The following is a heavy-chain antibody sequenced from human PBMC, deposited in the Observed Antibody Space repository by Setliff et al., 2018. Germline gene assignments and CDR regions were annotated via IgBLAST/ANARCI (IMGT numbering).Heavy chain of an antibody. CDR1: GYSFANSW. Sequence: LGESLKISCKGSGYSFANSWIAWVRQMPGKGLEWMGVIYAGDSDTRYRPSFQGQVTISVDKSISTAYLQWSSLKASDTAMYHCARDSSYEGAYDYWGQGTLVTVSS. CDR3: ARDSSYEGAYDY. D-gene: IGHD4-4*01. CDR2: IYAGDSDT. J-gene: IGHJ4*02. V-gene: IGHV5-51*01.